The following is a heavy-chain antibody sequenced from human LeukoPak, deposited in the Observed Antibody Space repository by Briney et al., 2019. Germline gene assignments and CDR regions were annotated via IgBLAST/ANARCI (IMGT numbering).Heavy chain of an antibody. D-gene: IGHD2-15*01. Sequence: GGSLRLSCAASAFTFSSYSMNWVRQAPGKGLEWVSSISSSSYIYYADSVKGRFTISRVNAKNSLYLQMNSLRAEDTAVYYCAREPPADCSGGSCFLPDYFDYWGQGTLVTVSS. J-gene: IGHJ4*02. V-gene: IGHV3-21*01. CDR2: ISSSSYI. CDR3: AREPPADCSGGSCFLPDYFDY. CDR1: AFTFSSYS.